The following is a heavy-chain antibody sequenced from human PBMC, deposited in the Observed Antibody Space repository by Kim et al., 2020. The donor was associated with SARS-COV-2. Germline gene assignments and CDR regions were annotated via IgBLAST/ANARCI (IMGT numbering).Heavy chain of an antibody. CDR1: GFTFSSYG. Sequence: GGSLRLSCAASGFTFSSYGMHWVRQAPGKGLEWVAVISYDGSNKYYADSVKGRFTISRDNSKNTLYLQMNSLRAEDTAVYYCAKDTKYNWNSYFDYWGQG. D-gene: IGHD1-7*01. CDR3: AKDTKYNWNSYFDY. J-gene: IGHJ4*02. CDR2: ISYDGSNK. V-gene: IGHV3-30*18.